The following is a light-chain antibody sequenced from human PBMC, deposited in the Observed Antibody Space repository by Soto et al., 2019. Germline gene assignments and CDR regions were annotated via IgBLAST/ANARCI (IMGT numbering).Light chain of an antibody. Sequence: QSVLTQPPSVSGAPGQGVTISGTGSSSNIGAGYDVHWYQQLPGPAPKLLIYGNSNRPSGVPDRFSGSKSGTSASLAITGLQAEDEADYYCQSYDSSLSGYVFGTGTKLTVL. V-gene: IGLV1-40*01. J-gene: IGLJ1*01. CDR3: QSYDSSLSGYV. CDR2: GNS. CDR1: SSNIGAGYD.